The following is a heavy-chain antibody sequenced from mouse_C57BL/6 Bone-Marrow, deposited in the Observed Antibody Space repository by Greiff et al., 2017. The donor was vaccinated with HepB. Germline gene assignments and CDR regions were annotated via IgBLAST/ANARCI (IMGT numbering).Heavy chain of an antibody. V-gene: IGHV5-15*01. J-gene: IGHJ1*03. CDR1: GFTFSDYG. CDR3: ARHNYYGSSYWYFDV. Sequence: EVQLVESGGGLVQPGGSLKLSCAASGFTFSDYGMAWVRQAPRKGPEWVAFISNLAYSIYYADTVTGRFTISRENAKNTLYLEMSSLRSEDTAMYYCARHNYYGSSYWYFDVWGTGTTVTVSS. D-gene: IGHD1-1*01. CDR2: ISNLAYSI.